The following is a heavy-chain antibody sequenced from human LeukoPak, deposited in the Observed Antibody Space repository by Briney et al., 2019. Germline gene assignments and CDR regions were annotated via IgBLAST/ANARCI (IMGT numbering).Heavy chain of an antibody. D-gene: IGHD6-13*01. Sequence: SETLSLTCAVSGGSISSGSYYWGWIRQPPGKGLEWIGSIYYSGSTYYNPSLKSRVTISVDTSKNQFSLKLSSVTAADTAVYYCATSGIAAGNLDIWGQGTMVTVSS. CDR2: IYYSGST. J-gene: IGHJ3*02. CDR1: GGSISSGSYY. CDR3: ATSGIAAGNLDI. V-gene: IGHV4-39*07.